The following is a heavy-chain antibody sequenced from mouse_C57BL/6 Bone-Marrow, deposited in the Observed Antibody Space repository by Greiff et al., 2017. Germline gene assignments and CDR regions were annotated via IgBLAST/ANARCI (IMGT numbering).Heavy chain of an antibody. CDR1: GFSLTSYG. J-gene: IGHJ1*03. V-gene: IGHV2-6-1*01. CDR3: ARHSYYGSSYWYFDV. CDR2: IWSDGST. D-gene: IGHD1-1*01. Sequence: VNLVESGPGLVAPSQRLSITCTVSGFSLTSYGVHWVRQPPGKGLEWLVVIWSDGSTTYNSALKSRLSISKDNSKSQVFLKMNSLQTDDTAMYYCARHSYYGSSYWYFDVWGTGTTVTVSS.